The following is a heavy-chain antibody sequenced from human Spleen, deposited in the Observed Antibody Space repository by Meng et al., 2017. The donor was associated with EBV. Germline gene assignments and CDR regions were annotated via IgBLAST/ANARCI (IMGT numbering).Heavy chain of an antibody. CDR1: GYTFTNYD. J-gene: IGHJ4*02. Sequence: QGQLVQAGAEVKKPGASVKVSCKTSGYTFTNYDINWVRQATGQGLEWMGWMNPSSGNTGSTQKFQGRVSMTRDTSIGTAYMELRSLRSDDTAVYYCARSRYGEYDKWGQGTLVTVSS. CDR3: ARSRYGEYDK. D-gene: IGHD4-17*01. V-gene: IGHV1-8*01. CDR2: MNPSSGNT.